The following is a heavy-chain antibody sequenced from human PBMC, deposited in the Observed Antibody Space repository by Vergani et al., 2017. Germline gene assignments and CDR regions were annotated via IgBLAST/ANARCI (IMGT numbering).Heavy chain of an antibody. Sequence: QVQLQESGPGLVKPSETLSLTCTVSGGSISSYYWSWIRQPPGKGLEWIGYIYYSGSTNYNPSLKSRVTISVDTSKNQFSLTLSSVTAAYTAVYYCTRGGDSSSWLRMLGLFDYWGQGTLVSVSS. CDR2: IYYSGST. V-gene: IGHV4-59*01. CDR1: GGSISSYY. CDR3: TRGGDSSSWLRMLGLFDY. J-gene: IGHJ4*02. D-gene: IGHD6-13*01.